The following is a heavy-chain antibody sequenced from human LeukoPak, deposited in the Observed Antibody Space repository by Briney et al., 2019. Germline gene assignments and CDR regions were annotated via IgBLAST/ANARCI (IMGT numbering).Heavy chain of an antibody. D-gene: IGHD3-9*01. Sequence: PGGSLRLSCAASVLPFSSYWMTWVRQAPGKGLKWVANINQNGSERYYVNSVKGRFTISRDNAKNSLYLQMGSLRVEDTGMYYCATHDFLTGYPYFDFWGQGTLVTVSS. CDR3: ATHDFLTGYPYFDF. CDR1: VLPFSSYW. J-gene: IGHJ4*02. CDR2: INQNGSER. V-gene: IGHV3-7*01.